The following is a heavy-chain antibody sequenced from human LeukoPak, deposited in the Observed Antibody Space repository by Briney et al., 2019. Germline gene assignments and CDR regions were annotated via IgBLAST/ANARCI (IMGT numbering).Heavy chain of an antibody. CDR3: ARVMISFADYYDSSGYYYFDY. J-gene: IGHJ4*02. V-gene: IGHV1-18*01. Sequence: ASVKVSCTASGYTFTSYGISWVRQAPGQGLEWMGWISAYNGNTNYAQKLQGRVTMTTDTSTSTAYMELRSLRSDDTAVYYCARVMISFADYYDSSGYYYFDYWGQGTLVTVSS. CDR1: GYTFTSYG. CDR2: ISAYNGNT. D-gene: IGHD3-22*01.